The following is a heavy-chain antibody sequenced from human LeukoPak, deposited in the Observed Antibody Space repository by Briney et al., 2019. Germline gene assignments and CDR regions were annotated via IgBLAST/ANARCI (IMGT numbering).Heavy chain of an antibody. CDR1: GFSVTRNY. Sequence: GGSLRLSCAASGFSVTRNYVSWVRQAPGKGLEWVSLMYSGGGTSYADSVKGRFTISRDNARNSLYLQMNSLRAEDTAVYYCARKCSSSHCFDYWGQGTLVTVSS. J-gene: IGHJ4*02. D-gene: IGHD6-6*01. V-gene: IGHV3-53*01. CDR3: ARKCSSSHCFDY. CDR2: MYSGGGT.